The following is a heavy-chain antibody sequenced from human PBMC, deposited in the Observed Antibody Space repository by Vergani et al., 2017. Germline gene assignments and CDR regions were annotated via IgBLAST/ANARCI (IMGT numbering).Heavy chain of an antibody. CDR2: IIPIFGTA. V-gene: IGHV1-69*13. D-gene: IGHD3-10*01. CDR3: AKGPMVRGLGYYYYMDV. Sequence: QGQLAQSGAEVKKPGSSVKVSCKASGGTFSSNSISWVRQAPGQGLEWMGRIIPIFGTANYAQKFQGRVTITADESTSTAYMELSSLRSEDTAVYYCAKGPMVRGLGYYYYMDVWGKGTTVTVSS. CDR1: GGTFSSNS. J-gene: IGHJ6*03.